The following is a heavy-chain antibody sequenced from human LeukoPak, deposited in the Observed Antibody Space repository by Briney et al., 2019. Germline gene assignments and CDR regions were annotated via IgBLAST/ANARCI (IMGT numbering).Heavy chain of an antibody. Sequence: AGGSLRLSCVASGFTFSRYGMHWVRQAPGKGLEWVSSISTDNSYRHYADSVKGRFTISRDNPKNSLYLQMNTLRAEDTAVYYCARDVSLDFWGQGTLVTVSS. V-gene: IGHV3-21*06. CDR2: ISTDNSYR. CDR1: GFTFSRYG. CDR3: ARDVSLDF. J-gene: IGHJ4*02.